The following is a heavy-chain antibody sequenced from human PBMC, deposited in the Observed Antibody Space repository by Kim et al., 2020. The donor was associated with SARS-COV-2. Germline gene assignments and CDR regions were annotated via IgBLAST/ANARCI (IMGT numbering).Heavy chain of an antibody. J-gene: IGHJ4*02. CDR3: ARQTRSGYYIVYFDY. Sequence: SETLSLTCTVSGGSISSSSYYWGWIRQPPGKGLEWIGSIYYSGSTSYNPSLKSRVTISVDTSKNQFSLKLSSVPAADTAVYYCARQTRSGYYIVYFDYWGQGTLVTVSS. D-gene: IGHD3-3*01. CDR1: GGSISSSSYY. CDR2: IYYSGST. V-gene: IGHV4-39*01.